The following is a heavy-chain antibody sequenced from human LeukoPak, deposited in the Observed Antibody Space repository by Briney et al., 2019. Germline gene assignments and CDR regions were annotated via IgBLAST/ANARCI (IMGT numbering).Heavy chain of an antibody. CDR3: AKYRGFGDSYDS. CDR1: GFAFSTYA. Sequence: GGSLRLSCAASGFAFSTYAMNWVRQAPGKGLEWVSALSGSDESTYYADSVKGRFTISRDKSTNTVYLQMNSLRAEDTAVCYCAKYRGFGDSYDSWGQGTLVTVSS. D-gene: IGHD3-10*01. J-gene: IGHJ4*02. V-gene: IGHV3-23*01. CDR2: LSGSDEST.